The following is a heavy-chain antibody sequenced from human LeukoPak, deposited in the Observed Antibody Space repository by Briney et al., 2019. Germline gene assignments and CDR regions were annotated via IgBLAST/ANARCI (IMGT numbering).Heavy chain of an antibody. CDR3: AKDISSRDGYNLAFDI. V-gene: IGHV3-20*04. Sequence: GGSLRLSCAASGFTFDDYGMSWVRQAPGKGLEWVSGINWNGGSTGYADSVKGRFTISRDNAKNSLYLQMNSLRAEDMALYYCAKDISSRDGYNLAFDIWGQGTMVTVSS. CDR1: GFTFDDYG. J-gene: IGHJ3*02. D-gene: IGHD5-24*01. CDR2: INWNGGST.